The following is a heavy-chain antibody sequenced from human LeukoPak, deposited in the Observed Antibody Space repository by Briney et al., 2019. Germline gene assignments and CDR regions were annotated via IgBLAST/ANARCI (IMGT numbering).Heavy chain of an antibody. CDR3: ARQALTGWFDP. J-gene: IGHJ5*02. CDR1: GGSIRSSYYY. V-gene: IGHV4-39*01. CDR2: IYDSGST. D-gene: IGHD3-16*01. Sequence: SETLSLTCTVSGGSIRSSYYYWGWIRQPPGKGLEWIGSIYDSGSTYYNPSLKSRVTISVDTSKNQFSLKLSSVTAADTAVYYCARQALTGWFDPWGQGTLVTVSS.